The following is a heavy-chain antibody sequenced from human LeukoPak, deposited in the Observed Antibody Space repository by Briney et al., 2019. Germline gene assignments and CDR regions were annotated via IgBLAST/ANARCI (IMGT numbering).Heavy chain of an antibody. J-gene: IGHJ4*02. Sequence: GGSLRLSCAASGLTFSSYGMHWVRQAPGKGLEWVAVIWYDGSNKYYADSVKGRFTISRDNSKNTLYLQMNSLRVEDTAVYYCARDLGYIDYWGQGTLVTVSS. CDR2: IWYDGSNK. CDR1: GLTFSSYG. V-gene: IGHV3-33*01. CDR3: ARDLGYIDY. D-gene: IGHD7-27*01.